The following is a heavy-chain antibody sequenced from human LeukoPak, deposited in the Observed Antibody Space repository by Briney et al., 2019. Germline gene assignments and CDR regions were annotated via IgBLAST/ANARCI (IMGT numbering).Heavy chain of an antibody. J-gene: IGHJ4*02. CDR3: ARLRIQLWLTYFDY. Sequence: ASVKVSCKASGGTFRSYAISWVRQAPGQGLEWMGGIIPIFGTANYAQKFQGRVTITADESTSTAYMELSSLRSEDTAVYYCARLRIQLWLTYFDYWGQGTLVTVSS. CDR1: GGTFRSYA. CDR2: IIPIFGTA. D-gene: IGHD5-18*01. V-gene: IGHV1-69*13.